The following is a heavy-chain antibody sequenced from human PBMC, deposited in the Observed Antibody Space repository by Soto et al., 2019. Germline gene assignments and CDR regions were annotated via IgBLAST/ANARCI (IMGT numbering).Heavy chain of an antibody. CDR1: GFTFSSFA. CDR3: ARGRGWPNYYYYYGMDV. CDR2: ISGSGGST. D-gene: IGHD6-19*01. Sequence: GGSLRLSCAASGFTFSSFAMSWVRQAPGKGLDWVSAISGSGGSTYSADSVKGRFTISRDNSKNSLYLQMNSLRAEDTAVYYCARGRGWPNYYYYYGMDVWGQGTTVTVSS. J-gene: IGHJ6*02. V-gene: IGHV3-23*01.